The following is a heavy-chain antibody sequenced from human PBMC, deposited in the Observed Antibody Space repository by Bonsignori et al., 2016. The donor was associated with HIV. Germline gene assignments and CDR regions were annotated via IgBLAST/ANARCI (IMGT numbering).Heavy chain of an antibody. CDR3: ASGPVGVTMGAIDN. CDR1: GGSITSDTHY. Sequence: QLQLQESGPGLVKPSETLSLTCTVSGGSITSDTHYWGWIRQPPGKGLEWIASFHYSGTAYYNPSLKSRVSISLDTSKNQFSLTVNSVTAADTAVYYCASGPVGVTMGAIDNWGQGTLVTVSS. J-gene: IGHJ4*02. V-gene: IGHV4-39*07. D-gene: IGHD1-26*01. CDR2: FHYSGTA.